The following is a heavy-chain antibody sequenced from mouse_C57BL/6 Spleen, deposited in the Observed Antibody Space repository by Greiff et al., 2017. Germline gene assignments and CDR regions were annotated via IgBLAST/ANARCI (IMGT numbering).Heavy chain of an antibody. CDR1: GFSLTSYG. Sequence: QVHVKQSGPGLVQPSPSLSITCTVSGFSLTSYGVHWVRQSPGKGLEWLGVIWSGGSTDYNAAFISRLSISKDNSKSQVFFKMNSLQADDTAIYYCARNSPITTVVFDYWGQGTTLTVSS. J-gene: IGHJ2*01. CDR2: IWSGGST. CDR3: ARNSPITTVVFDY. V-gene: IGHV2-2*01. D-gene: IGHD1-1*01.